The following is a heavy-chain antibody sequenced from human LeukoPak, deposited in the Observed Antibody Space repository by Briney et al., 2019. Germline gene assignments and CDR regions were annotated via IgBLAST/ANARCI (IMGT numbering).Heavy chain of an antibody. CDR3: ARDRSSTAAPSLSY. CDR1: GFTFTSYG. Sequence: PGGSLRLSCAASGFTFTSYGMNWVRQAPGKGLEWVSYISSTGNTIYYADSVKGRFTISRDNGKNSLYLQMNSLRDEDTAVYYCARDRSSTAAPSLSYWGQGTQVIVSS. D-gene: IGHD6-13*01. CDR2: ISSTGNTI. V-gene: IGHV3-48*02. J-gene: IGHJ4*02.